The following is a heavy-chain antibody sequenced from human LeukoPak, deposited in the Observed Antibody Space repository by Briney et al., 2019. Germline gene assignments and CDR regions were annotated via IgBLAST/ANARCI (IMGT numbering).Heavy chain of an antibody. D-gene: IGHD6-13*01. Sequence: GGSLRLSCAASGFTFSSYSMNWVRQAPGKGLEWVSSISSSSYIYYADSVKGRFTISRDNTKNSLYLQMNSLRAEDTAVYYCARLSSSWYSGTVYWGQGTLVTVSS. CDR2: ISSSSYI. CDR3: ARLSSSWYSGTVY. J-gene: IGHJ4*02. V-gene: IGHV3-21*01. CDR1: GFTFSSYS.